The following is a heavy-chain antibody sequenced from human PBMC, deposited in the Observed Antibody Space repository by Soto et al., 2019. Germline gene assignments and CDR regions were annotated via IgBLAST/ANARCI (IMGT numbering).Heavy chain of an antibody. CDR3: ARDPDSVAKIWAFDI. CDR2: INPSGGST. V-gene: IGHV1-46*03. J-gene: IGHJ3*02. CDR1: GYTFTSYY. D-gene: IGHD5-12*01. Sequence: ASVKVSCKASGYTFTSYYMHWVRQAPGQGLEWMGIINPSGGSTSYAQKFQGRVTMTRDTSTSTVYMELSSLRSEDTAVYYCARDPDSVAKIWAFDIWGQGTMVTVSS.